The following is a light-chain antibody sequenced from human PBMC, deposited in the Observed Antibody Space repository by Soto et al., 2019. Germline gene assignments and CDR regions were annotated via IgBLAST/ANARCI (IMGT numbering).Light chain of an antibody. V-gene: IGKV1-33*01. J-gene: IGKJ5*01. CDR3: QQYENLPT. Sequence: DIQMTQSASAVSASVGDRVTNTCQASQNINNYLNWYQQKPGRAPKLLIYDASNLEAGVPSRFRGSGSGTDFTFTISRLQPEDIATYYCQQYENLPTFGQGTRLE. CDR2: DAS. CDR1: QNINNY.